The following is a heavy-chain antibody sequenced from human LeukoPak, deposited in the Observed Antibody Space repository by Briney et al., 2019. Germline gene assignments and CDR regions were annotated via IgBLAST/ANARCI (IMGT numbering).Heavy chain of an antibody. CDR2: INHSGST. J-gene: IGHJ5*02. CDR3: ARDGAGPAARGWFDP. CDR1: GGSFSGYY. V-gene: IGHV4-34*01. D-gene: IGHD2-2*01. Sequence: ASETLSLTCAVYGGSFSGYYWSWIRQPPGKGLEWIGEINHSGSTNYNPSLKSRVTISVDTSKNQFSLKLNSVTAADTAVYYCARDGAGPAARGWFDPWGQGSLVIVSS.